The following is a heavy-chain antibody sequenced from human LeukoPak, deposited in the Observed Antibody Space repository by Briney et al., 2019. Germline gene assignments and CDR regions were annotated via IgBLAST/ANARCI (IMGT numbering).Heavy chain of an antibody. CDR1: GGTFSSYA. Sequence: SVKVSCKASGGTFSSYAISWVRQAPGQGLEWMGGIIPIFGTANYAQKFQGRVTITADESTSTAYMGLSSLRSEDTAVYYCASASHITMLRGANDYWGQGTLVTVSS. V-gene: IGHV1-69*13. CDR2: IIPIFGTA. D-gene: IGHD3-10*01. CDR3: ASASHITMLRGANDY. J-gene: IGHJ4*02.